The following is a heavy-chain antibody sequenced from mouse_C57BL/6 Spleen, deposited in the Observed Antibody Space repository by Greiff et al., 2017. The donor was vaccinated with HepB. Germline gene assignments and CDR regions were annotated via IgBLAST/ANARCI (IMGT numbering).Heavy chain of an antibody. D-gene: IGHD2-3*01. CDR3: ARSRDGYPGAMDY. Sequence: QVQLQQPGAELVKPGASVKLSCKASGYTFTSYWMHWVKQRPGQGLEWIGMIHPNSGSTNYNEKFKSKATLTVDKSSSTAYMQLSSLTSEDSAVYYCARSRDGYPGAMDYWGQGTSVTVSS. V-gene: IGHV1-64*01. CDR2: IHPNSGST. CDR1: GYTFTSYW. J-gene: IGHJ4*01.